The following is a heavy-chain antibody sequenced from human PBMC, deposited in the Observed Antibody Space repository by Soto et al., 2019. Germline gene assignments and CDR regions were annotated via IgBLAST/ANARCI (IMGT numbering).Heavy chain of an antibody. V-gene: IGHV1-69*13. J-gene: IGHJ6*02. D-gene: IGHD2-15*01. CDR2: IIPIFGTA. Sequence: SVKVSCKASGGTFSSYAISWVRQAPGQGLEWMGGIIPIFGTANYAQKFQGRVTITADESTSTAYMELSSLRSEDTAVYYCARDEMVVATGSRTWHYYYGMDVWGQGTTVTVSS. CDR1: GGTFSSYA. CDR3: ARDEMVVATGSRTWHYYYGMDV.